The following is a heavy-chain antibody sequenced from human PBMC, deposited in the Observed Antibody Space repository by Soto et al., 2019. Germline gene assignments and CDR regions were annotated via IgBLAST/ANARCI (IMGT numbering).Heavy chain of an antibody. V-gene: IGHV4-39*01. CDR1: GGSMSSSLYY. Sequence: SETLSLTCTVSGGSMSSSLYYWGWIRQPPGKGLEWIGSGTTYYNPSLKSRVTISVDTSKNQFSLRLSSVTAADTAVYYCATYRGDTGRFDYWGQGTMLTVST. D-gene: IGHD1-26*01. CDR3: ATYRGDTGRFDY. J-gene: IGHJ4*02. CDR2: SGTT.